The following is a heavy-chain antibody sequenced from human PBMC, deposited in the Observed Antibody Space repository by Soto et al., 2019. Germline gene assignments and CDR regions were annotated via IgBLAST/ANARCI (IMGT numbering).Heavy chain of an antibody. V-gene: IGHV1-18*04. J-gene: IGHJ6*02. CDR3: ARPAYYDMRMDV. CDR2: ISAYNGGT. Sequence: ASVKVSCKASGYTFTSYYMHWVRQAPGQGLEWMGWISAYNGGTNYAQKLQGRVTMTTDTSTSTAYMELRSLRSDDTAVYYCARPAYYDMRMDVWGQGTTVTVSS. D-gene: IGHD3-9*01. CDR1: GYTFTSYY.